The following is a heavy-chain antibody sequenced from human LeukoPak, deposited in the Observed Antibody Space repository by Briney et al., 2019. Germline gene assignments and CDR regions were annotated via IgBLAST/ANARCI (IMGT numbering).Heavy chain of an antibody. CDR1: GFTFSSYS. V-gene: IGHV3-21*01. CDR3: ASLSIAVADNFDH. D-gene: IGHD6-19*01. Sequence: GGSLRLSCAASGFTFSSYSMNWVRQAPGKGLEWVSSISSSSSYIYYADSVKGRFTISRDNAKNSLYLQMNSLRAEDTAVYYCASLSIAVADNFDHWGQGTLVTVSS. CDR2: ISSSSSYI. J-gene: IGHJ4*02.